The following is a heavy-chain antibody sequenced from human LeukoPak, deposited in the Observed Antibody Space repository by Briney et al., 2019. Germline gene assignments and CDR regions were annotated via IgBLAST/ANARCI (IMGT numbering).Heavy chain of an antibody. D-gene: IGHD3-10*02. V-gene: IGHV3-21*01. CDR3: AELGITMIGGV. CDR1: GFTFSNYN. Sequence: PGGSPRLSCEASGFTFSNYNMNWVRQAPGKGLEWVSSIRSSGTHIYYGDSVEGRFTISRDNAKNSLYLQMNSLRAEDTAVYYCAELGITMIGGVWGKGTTVTISS. J-gene: IGHJ6*04. CDR2: IRSSGTHI.